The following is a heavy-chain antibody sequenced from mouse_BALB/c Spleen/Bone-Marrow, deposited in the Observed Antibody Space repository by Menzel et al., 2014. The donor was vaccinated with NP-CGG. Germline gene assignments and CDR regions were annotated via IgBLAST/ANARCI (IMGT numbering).Heavy chain of an antibody. J-gene: IGHJ2*01. CDR2: IYYSGTI. CDR3: ACYGNYFDY. Sequence: EVQLQQSGPGLVKPSQTVSLTCTVTGISITTGNYRWSWIRQFPGNKLEWIGYIYYSGTITYNPSLTSRTTITRDTSKNQFFLEMNSLTAEDTATYYCACYGNYFDYWGQGTTLTVSS. CDR1: GISITTGNYR. D-gene: IGHD2-1*01. V-gene: IGHV3-5*02.